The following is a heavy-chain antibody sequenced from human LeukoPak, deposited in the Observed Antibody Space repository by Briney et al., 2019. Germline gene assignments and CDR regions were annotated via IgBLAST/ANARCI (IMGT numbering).Heavy chain of an antibody. CDR1: GFTVSSNY. V-gene: IGHV3-53*01. Sequence: GGSLRLSCAASGFTVSSNYMSWVRQAPGKGLEWVSVIYSGSSTYYADSVKGRFNIYRDNSKNTLYLQMNSLRAEDTAVYYCAREDYAHHYFDYWGQGTLVTVSS. CDR2: IYSGSST. J-gene: IGHJ4*02. D-gene: IGHD4-17*01. CDR3: AREDYAHHYFDY.